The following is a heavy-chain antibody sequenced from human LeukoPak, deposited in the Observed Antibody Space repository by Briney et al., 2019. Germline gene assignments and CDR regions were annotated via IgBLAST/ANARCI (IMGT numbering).Heavy chain of an antibody. J-gene: IGHJ6*04. D-gene: IGHD2-2*01. V-gene: IGHV3-7*01. CDR3: ASCRGPMPV. CDR2: IKQDGSEK. CDR1: GFTFSSYW. Sequence: GGSLRLSCAASGFTFSSYWMSWVRQAPGKGLEWVANIKQDGSEKYYVDSVKGRFTISRDNAKNSLYLEMNSLRAEDTAVYHCASCRGPMPVWGKGTTVTVSS.